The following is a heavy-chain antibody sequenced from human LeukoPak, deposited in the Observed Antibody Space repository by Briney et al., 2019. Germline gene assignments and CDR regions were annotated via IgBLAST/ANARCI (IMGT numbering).Heavy chain of an antibody. J-gene: IGHJ3*02. Sequence: SDPLSLTCTVSGGSISSYYWSWIRQPAGKGLEWIGRIYTSGSTNYNPSLKSRVTMSVDTSKNQFSLKLSSVTAADTAVYYCAREDLYDFWSGYAFDIWGQGTMVTVSS. CDR1: GGSISSYY. V-gene: IGHV4-4*07. CDR3: AREDLYDFWSGYAFDI. D-gene: IGHD3-3*01. CDR2: IYTSGST.